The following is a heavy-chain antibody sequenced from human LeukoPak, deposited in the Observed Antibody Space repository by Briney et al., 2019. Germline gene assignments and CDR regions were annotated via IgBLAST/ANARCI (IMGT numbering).Heavy chain of an antibody. CDR3: ARGSYYYDSSGYYRSLFDY. CDR1: GGSISSYY. CDR2: IYTSGNT. J-gene: IGHJ4*02. Sequence: SETLSLTCTVSGGSISSYYWSWIRQPAGKGLEWIGRIYTSGNTNYNPSLKSRVTMSVDTSKNQFSLNLSSVTAADTAVYYCARGSYYYDSSGYYRSLFDYWGQGTLVTVSS. V-gene: IGHV4-4*07. D-gene: IGHD3-22*01.